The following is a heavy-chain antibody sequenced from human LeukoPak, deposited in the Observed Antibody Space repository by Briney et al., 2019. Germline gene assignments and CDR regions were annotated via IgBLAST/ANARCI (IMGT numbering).Heavy chain of an antibody. CDR1: GFTFYMYA. D-gene: IGHD3-22*01. CDR3: AKDRPNFHENSGHYYRRDGDS. Sequence: GGSLRLSCQASGFTFYMYAMSWVRQAPGKGLEWVASMCGTAGCTFYPDSVKGRFTISRDNSKNVLYLQMNSLTAEDTAIYYCAKDRPNFHENSGHYYRRDGDSWGQGTLVTVSS. J-gene: IGHJ5*01. V-gene: IGHV3-23*01. CDR2: MCGTAGCT.